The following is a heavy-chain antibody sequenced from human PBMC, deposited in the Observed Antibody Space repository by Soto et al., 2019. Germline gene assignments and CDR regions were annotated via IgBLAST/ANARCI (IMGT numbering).Heavy chain of an antibody. J-gene: IGHJ6*02. CDR1: GGSISSYY. CDR3: ARDNYYGMDV. V-gene: IGHV4-59*01. CDR2: IYYSGST. Sequence: SETLSLTCTVSGGSISSYYWSWIRQPPGKGLEWIGYIYYSGSTNYNPSLKSRVTISVDTSKNQFSLKLSSVTAADTAVYYCARDNYYGMDVWGQGTTVTVSS.